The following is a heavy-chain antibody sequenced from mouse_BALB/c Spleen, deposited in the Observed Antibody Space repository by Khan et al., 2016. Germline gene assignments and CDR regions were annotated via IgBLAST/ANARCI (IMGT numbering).Heavy chain of an antibody. CDR2: IFPGSGST. CDR3: ARSYYGYFAMDY. V-gene: IGHV1-77*01. CDR1: GYTFTDYY. Sequence: QVQLQRSGTELPRPGASVKLSCKASGYTFTDYYLHWVKQRTGQGLEWIGEIFPGSGSTYYNEKFKGKASLTADTSSSTAYMQLNSLMSEDSAVYFCARSYYGYFAMDYWGHGASVTVSS. D-gene: IGHD1-2*01. J-gene: IGHJ4*01.